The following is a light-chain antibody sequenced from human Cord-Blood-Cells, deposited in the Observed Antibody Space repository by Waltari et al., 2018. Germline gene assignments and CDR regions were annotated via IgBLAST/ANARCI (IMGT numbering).Light chain of an antibody. CDR1: QSVSSY. Sequence: IVLIQSPATLSLSPGERATLSCRASQSVSSYLAWYQQKPGQAPRLLIYDASNRATGIPARFSGSEAGTDFTLTISSLEPEDFAVDYGQQRSNWFTFGQGTRLEMK. J-gene: IGKJ5*01. CDR2: DAS. CDR3: QQRSNWFT. V-gene: IGKV3-11*01.